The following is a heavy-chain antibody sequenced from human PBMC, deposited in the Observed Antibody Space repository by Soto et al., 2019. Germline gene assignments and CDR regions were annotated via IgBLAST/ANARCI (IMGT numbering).Heavy chain of an antibody. CDR1: GFTFSSYG. V-gene: IGHV3-33*01. J-gene: IGHJ4*02. CDR3: ARDGWLGIAIYYFDY. D-gene: IGHD6-19*01. Sequence: GGSLRLSCAASGFTFSSYGMHWVRQAPGKGLEWVAVIWYDGSNKYYADSVKGRFTISRDNSKNTLYLQMNSLRAEDTAVYYCARDGWLGIAIYYFDYWGQGTLVTVS. CDR2: IWYDGSNK.